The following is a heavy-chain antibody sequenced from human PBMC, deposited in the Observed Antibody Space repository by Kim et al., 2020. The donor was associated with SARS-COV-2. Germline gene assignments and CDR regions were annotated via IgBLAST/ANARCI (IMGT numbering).Heavy chain of an antibody. Sequence: GGSLRLSCAASGFTFSGSAMHWVRQASGKGLEWVGRIRSKANSYATAYAASVKGRFTISRDDSKNTAYLQMNSLKTEDTAVYYCTRRGPGRFGAYWFDPWGQGTLVTVSS. V-gene: IGHV3-73*01. CDR1: GFTFSGSA. D-gene: IGHD3-10*01. CDR3: TRRGPGRFGAYWFDP. J-gene: IGHJ5*02. CDR2: IRSKANSYAT.